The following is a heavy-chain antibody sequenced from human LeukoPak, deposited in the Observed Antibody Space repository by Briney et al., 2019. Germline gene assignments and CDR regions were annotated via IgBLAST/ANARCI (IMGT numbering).Heavy chain of an antibody. CDR3: ASNWNYEYYFDY. Sequence: ASVKVSCKASGGTFSSYAISWVRQAPGQGLKWMGGTIPIFGTANYAQKFQGRVTITADESTSTAYMELSSLRSEDTAVYYCASNWNYEYYFDYWGQGTLVTVSS. CDR2: TIPIFGTA. J-gene: IGHJ4*02. V-gene: IGHV1-69*13. CDR1: GGTFSSYA. D-gene: IGHD1-7*01.